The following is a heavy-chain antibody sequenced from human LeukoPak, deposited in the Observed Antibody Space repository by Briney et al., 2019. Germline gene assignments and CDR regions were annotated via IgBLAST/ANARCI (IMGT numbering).Heavy chain of an antibody. D-gene: IGHD6-19*01. CDR1: GFTFSSYG. CDR3: ARSGWQWPYDY. CDR2: IWYDGSNK. J-gene: IGHJ4*02. Sequence: GGSLRLSCAASGFTFSSYGMHWVRQAPGKGLEWVAVIWYDGSNKYYADSVKGRFTISRDNSKNTLYLQMNSLRAEGTAVYYCARSGWQWPYDYWGQGTLVTVSS. V-gene: IGHV3-33*01.